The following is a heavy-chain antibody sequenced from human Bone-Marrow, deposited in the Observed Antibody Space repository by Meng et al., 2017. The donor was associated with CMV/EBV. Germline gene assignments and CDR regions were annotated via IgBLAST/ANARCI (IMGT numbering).Heavy chain of an antibody. J-gene: IGHJ4*02. CDR2: LHDSGRYT. CDR1: GFTLSTYA. V-gene: IGHV3-23*01. CDR3: AKMMGYCSGGRCASQPFDS. D-gene: IGHD2-15*01. Sequence: GESLKISCAASGFTLSTYAMTWVRQVSGKGLEWVSVLHDSGRYTDYADSVKGRFTTFRANSKNTLYLQMNSLRAEDTAIYYCAKMMGYCSGGRCASQPFDSWGQGTLVTVSS.